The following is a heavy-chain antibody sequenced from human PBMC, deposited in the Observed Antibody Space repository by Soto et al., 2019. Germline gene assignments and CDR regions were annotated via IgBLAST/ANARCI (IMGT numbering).Heavy chain of an antibody. Sequence: LRLSCVTSGFMFSSAWMSWVRQAPGKGLEWVGRIKSKSDGGARDYAAPVKGRFSISRDDSKNTVYLQMNSLRAEDTAVYYCVEGWNDFWGQGTLVTVSS. CDR3: VEGWNDF. D-gene: IGHD1-1*01. V-gene: IGHV3-15*01. J-gene: IGHJ4*02. CDR2: IKSKSDGGAR. CDR1: GFMFSSAW.